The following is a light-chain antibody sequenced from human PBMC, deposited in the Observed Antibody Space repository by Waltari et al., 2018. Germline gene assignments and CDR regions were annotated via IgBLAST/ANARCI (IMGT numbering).Light chain of an antibody. CDR2: QDS. CDR3: QAWDSTAPHVV. J-gene: IGLJ2*01. V-gene: IGLV3-1*01. CDR1: KLGDKR. Sequence: SQELTQPPSVSVSPGQTASITCSGDKLGDKRGCGYQQKPGQSPVLVMYQDSKRPSGIPERFSGSSSGNTATLTISGTQAMDEADYYCQAWDSTAPHVVFGGGTKLTVL.